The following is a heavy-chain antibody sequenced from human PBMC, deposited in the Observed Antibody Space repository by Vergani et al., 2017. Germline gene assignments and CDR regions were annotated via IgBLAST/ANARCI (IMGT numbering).Heavy chain of an antibody. CDR2: ISSSSSTI. CDR3: ARGRLRSRSGYDY. CDR1: GFTFSRYS. Sequence: EVQLVESGGGLVQPGGSLRLSCAASGFTFSRYSMNWVRRAPGRGLEWVSYISSSSSTIYYADSVKGRFTISRDNARNSLYQQMNSLRAEDTAVYYCARGRLRSRSGYDYWGQGTLVTVSS. V-gene: IGHV3-48*04. D-gene: IGHD4-17*01. J-gene: IGHJ4*02.